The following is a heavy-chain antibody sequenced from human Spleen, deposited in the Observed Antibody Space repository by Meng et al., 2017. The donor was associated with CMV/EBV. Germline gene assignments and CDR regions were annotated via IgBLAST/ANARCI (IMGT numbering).Heavy chain of an antibody. Sequence: GESLRLSCEVSGFTFSSYWMHWVRQAPGKGLAWVSRINSDESSTDYADSVKGRFTISRDNAKNTLYLQMNSLRAEDTAVYFCARELLSYDFWSGQSDKYYYYGMDVWGQGTTVTVSS. CDR1: GFTFSSYW. CDR3: ARELLSYDFWSGQSDKYYYYGMDV. D-gene: IGHD3-3*01. J-gene: IGHJ6*02. V-gene: IGHV3-74*01. CDR2: INSDESST.